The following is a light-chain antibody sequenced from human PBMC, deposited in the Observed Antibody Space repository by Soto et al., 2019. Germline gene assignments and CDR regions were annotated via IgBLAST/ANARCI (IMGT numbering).Light chain of an antibody. CDR3: QQYGRSPFT. J-gene: IGKJ3*01. Sequence: IAMRQYPGTLSLAPGKTATLSCTASQSVSSNYVAWFHQKPGQAPRLLIYGASSRATGVPDRFSASGSGTDFTLTISRLEPEDFAVYYCQQYGRSPFTFGPGAKVDIK. CDR2: GAS. CDR1: QSVSSNY. V-gene: IGKV3-20*01.